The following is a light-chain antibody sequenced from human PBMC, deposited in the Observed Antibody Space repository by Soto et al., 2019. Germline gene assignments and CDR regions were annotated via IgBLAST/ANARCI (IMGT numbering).Light chain of an antibody. V-gene: IGLV2-14*01. CDR2: EVS. CDR3: CSYTTGSTLV. Sequence: QSVLTQPASVSGSPGQSITISCTVTSTDIGTYDHVSWYQQRPGKVPQLIIYEVSNRPSGLSSRFSGSKSGNAASLTISRLQAEDEADYYCCSYTTGSTLVFGTGTKVTVL. J-gene: IGLJ1*01. CDR1: STDIGTYDH.